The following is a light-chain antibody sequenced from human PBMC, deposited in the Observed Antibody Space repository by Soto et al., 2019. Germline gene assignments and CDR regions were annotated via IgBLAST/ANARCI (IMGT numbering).Light chain of an antibody. J-gene: IGKJ2*01. CDR2: GSS. CDR3: QQYDHSPLLYT. CDR1: QSVNSNF. V-gene: IGKV3-20*01. Sequence: EIVLTQSQGTLSLSPGERATLSCRTSQSVNSNFLAWYQQKPGQAPSLLVYGSSTRAAGVPDRFSGSGSGTDFTLTISRLQPEDFAVYYCQQYDHSPLLYTFGQGTKLGVK.